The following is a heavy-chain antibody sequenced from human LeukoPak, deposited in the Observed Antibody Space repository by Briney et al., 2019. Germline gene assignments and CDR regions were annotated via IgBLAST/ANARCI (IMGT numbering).Heavy chain of an antibody. CDR1: GGSISSYY. Sequence: SETLSLTCTVSGGSISSYYWSWTRQPPGKGLEWIGEINHSGSTNYNPSLKSRVTISVDTSKNQFSLKLSSVTAADTAVYYCARGTPHLGYCSSTSCPLYYYYYYGMDVWGQGTTVTVSS. CDR2: INHSGST. V-gene: IGHV4-34*01. D-gene: IGHD2-2*01. J-gene: IGHJ6*02. CDR3: ARGTPHLGYCSSTSCPLYYYYYYGMDV.